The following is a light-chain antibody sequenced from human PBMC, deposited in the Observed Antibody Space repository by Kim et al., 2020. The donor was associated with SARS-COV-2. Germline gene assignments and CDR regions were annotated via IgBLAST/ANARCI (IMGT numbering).Light chain of an antibody. Sequence: ELTQPPSASGTPGQRVSISCSGSSSNIGSNAVNWYQQLPGTAPKLLIYNDDQRPSGVPDRFSGPKSGTSASLAISGLQSEDEADYYCAAWDDSLNGRGVFGGGTQLTVL. CDR2: NDD. CDR1: SSNIGSNA. J-gene: IGLJ3*02. V-gene: IGLV1-44*01. CDR3: AAWDDSLNGRGV.